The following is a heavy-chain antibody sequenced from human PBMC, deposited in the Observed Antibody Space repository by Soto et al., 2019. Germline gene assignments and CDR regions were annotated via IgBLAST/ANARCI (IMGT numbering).Heavy chain of an antibody. CDR2: ISGSGGST. CDR3: AKDQAMIVVVIPDY. J-gene: IGHJ4*02. D-gene: IGHD3-22*01. CDR1: GFTFSSYA. V-gene: IGHV3-23*01. Sequence: EVQLLESGGGLVQPGGSLRLSCAASGFTFSSYAMSWVRQAPGKGLGWVSAISGSGGSTYYADSVKGRFTISRDNSKNTLYLQMNSLRAEDTAVYYCAKDQAMIVVVIPDYWGQGTLVTVSS.